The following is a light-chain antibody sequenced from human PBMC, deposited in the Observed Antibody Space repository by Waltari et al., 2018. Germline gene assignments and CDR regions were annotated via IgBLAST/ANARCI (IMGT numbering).Light chain of an antibody. Sequence: IVLTQSPGTLSLSPGERATLSCRASQSVSKYFAWYQQKPGQAPRLLIYDASIRATGIPDRFSGSGWGTDFSLTISSLEPEDFAVYYCQKYGTLPATFGQGTKVQ. V-gene: IGKV3-20*01. J-gene: IGKJ1*01. CDR1: QSVSKY. CDR2: DAS. CDR3: QKYGTLPAT.